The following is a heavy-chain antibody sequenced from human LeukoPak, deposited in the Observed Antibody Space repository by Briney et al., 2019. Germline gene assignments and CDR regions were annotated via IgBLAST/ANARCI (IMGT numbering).Heavy chain of an antibody. Sequence: PGGSLRLSCAASGFTFSSYWMSWVRQAPGKGLEWIGYIYTSGSTNYNPSPKSRVTISVDTSKNQFSLKLSSVTAADTAVYYCARLSYYDSSIDYWGQGTLVTVSS. D-gene: IGHD3-22*01. CDR3: ARLSYYDSSIDY. V-gene: IGHV4-4*09. CDR2: IYTSGST. CDR1: GFTFSSYW. J-gene: IGHJ4*02.